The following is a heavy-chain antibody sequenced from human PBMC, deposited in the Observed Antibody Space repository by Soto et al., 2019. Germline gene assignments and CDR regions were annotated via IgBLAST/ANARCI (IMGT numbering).Heavy chain of an antibody. V-gene: IGHV1-69*13. D-gene: IGHD4-17*01. J-gene: IGHJ6*02. CDR3: ARSDYGDVGYYYYGMDV. Sequence: SVKVSCKASGGTFSSYAISWVRQAPGQGLEWMGGIIPIFGTANYAQKFQGRVTITADESTSTAYMELSSLRSEDTAVYYCARSDYGDVGYYYYGMDVWGQGTTVTVSS. CDR1: GGTFSSYA. CDR2: IIPIFGTA.